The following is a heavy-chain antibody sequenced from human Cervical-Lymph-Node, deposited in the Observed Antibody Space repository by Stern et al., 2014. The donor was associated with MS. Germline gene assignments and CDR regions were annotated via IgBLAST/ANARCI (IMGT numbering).Heavy chain of an antibody. Sequence: VQLVESGPGLVKPSGTLSLTCVVSGGSISSNNWGSWVRQPPGKGLEWIGEIYHTGYTHDHPSPQSRVPISVDKSKNHFSLKLRSVTAADTAVYYCARDMGLGQDDAFDIWGQGTLVTVSS. CDR3: ARDMGLGQDDAFDI. V-gene: IGHV4-4*02. D-gene: IGHD3/OR15-3a*01. CDR1: GGSISSNNW. J-gene: IGHJ3*02. CDR2: IYHTGYT.